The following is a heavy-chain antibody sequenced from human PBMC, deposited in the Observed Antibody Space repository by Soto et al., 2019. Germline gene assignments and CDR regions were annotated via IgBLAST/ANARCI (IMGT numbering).Heavy chain of an antibody. V-gene: IGHV3-30-3*01. CDR3: VRDELPYYDILTGYYREGGPFDY. Sequence: GGSLRLSCAASGFTFSSYAMHWVRQAPGKGLEWVAVISYDGSNKYYADSVKGRFTISRDNSKNTLYLQMNSLRAEDTAVYYCVRDELPYYDILTGYYREGGPFDYWGQGTLVTVSS. CDR1: GFTFSSYA. J-gene: IGHJ4*02. CDR2: ISYDGSNK. D-gene: IGHD3-9*01.